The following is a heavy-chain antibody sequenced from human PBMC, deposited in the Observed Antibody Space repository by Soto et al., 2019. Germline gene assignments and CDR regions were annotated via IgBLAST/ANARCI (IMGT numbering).Heavy chain of an antibody. Sequence: GESLKISCKGSGYSFAGYWITWVRQKPGKGPEWMGRIDPSDSQTYYSPSFRGHVTISATKSITTVFLQWSSLRASDTAMYYCARQIYDSDTGPNFQYYFDSWGQGTPVTVSS. CDR3: ARQIYDSDTGPNFQYYFDS. D-gene: IGHD3-22*01. CDR1: GYSFAGYW. J-gene: IGHJ4*02. V-gene: IGHV5-10-1*01. CDR2: IDPSDSQT.